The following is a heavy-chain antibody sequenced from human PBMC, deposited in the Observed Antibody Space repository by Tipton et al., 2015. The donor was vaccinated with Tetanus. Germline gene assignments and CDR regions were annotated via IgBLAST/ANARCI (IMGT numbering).Heavy chain of an antibody. CDR3: ARTSGYFRSGAYIDV. D-gene: IGHD3-10*01. Sequence: SLRLSCAASGYIVSNNYMTWVRQAPGKGLERVANIKEDASEIHYVDSVRGRFTISRDNAENSLFLQMNSLRAEDTAVYYCARTSGYFRSGAYIDVWGRGTLVTVSS. CDR2: IKEDASEI. J-gene: IGHJ2*01. V-gene: IGHV3-7*03. CDR1: GYIVSNNY.